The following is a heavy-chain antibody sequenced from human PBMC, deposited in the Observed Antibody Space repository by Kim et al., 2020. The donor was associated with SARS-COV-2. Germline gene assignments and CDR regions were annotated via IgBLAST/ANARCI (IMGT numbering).Heavy chain of an antibody. CDR1: GFTFSSYA. V-gene: IGHV3-23*01. D-gene: IGHD2-2*01. CDR2: ISGSGGST. J-gene: IGHJ4*02. Sequence: GGSLRLSCAASGFTFSSYAMSWVRQAPGKGLEWVSAISGSGGSTYYADSVKGRFTISRDNSKNTLYLQMNSLRAEDTAVYYCAKVKPDIVVVPAAIVIHWGQGTLVTVSS. CDR3: AKVKPDIVVVPAAIVIH.